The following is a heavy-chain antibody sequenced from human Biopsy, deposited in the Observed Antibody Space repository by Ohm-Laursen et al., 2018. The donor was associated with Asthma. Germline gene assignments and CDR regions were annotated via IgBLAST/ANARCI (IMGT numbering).Heavy chain of an antibody. V-gene: IGHV4-59*07. CDR2: VFYGGAT. CDR1: GDSISSYH. D-gene: IGHD4-23*01. Sequence: SDTLSLTCTVSGDSISSYHWSWIRQPPGKGLEWIGYVFYGGATNYNPSLKSRVTISVDTSKNQFFLRPSSVTAADTAVYYCARGVVYGGDSYAEYFQHWGQGTLVTVSS. J-gene: IGHJ1*01. CDR3: ARGVVYGGDSYAEYFQH.